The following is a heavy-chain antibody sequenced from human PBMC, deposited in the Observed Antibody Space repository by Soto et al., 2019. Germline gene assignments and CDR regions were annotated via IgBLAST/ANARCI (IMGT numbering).Heavy chain of an antibody. Sequence: SVKVSCKASGGPFSSYAISWVREAPGQGLEWMGGIFPIFGTANYAQKFQGRVTITADESTSTAYMELSSLRSEDTAVYYCARTRPTVTLNYWGQGTLVTVSS. V-gene: IGHV1-69*13. CDR3: ARTRPTVTLNY. J-gene: IGHJ4*02. CDR2: IFPIFGTA. CDR1: GGPFSSYA. D-gene: IGHD4-4*01.